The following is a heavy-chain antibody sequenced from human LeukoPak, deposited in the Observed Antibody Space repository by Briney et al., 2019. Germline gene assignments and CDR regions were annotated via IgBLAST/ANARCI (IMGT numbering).Heavy chain of an antibody. CDR1: GGSFSGYY. V-gene: IGHV4-34*01. D-gene: IGHD3-10*01. J-gene: IGHJ4*02. Sequence: SETLSLTCAVYGGSFSGYYWSWLRQPPGKGLEWIGEINHSGSTNYNPSLKSRVTISVDTSKNQFSLKLSSVTAADTAVYYCASSMVRGVQDYWGQGTLVTVSS. CDR2: INHSGST. CDR3: ASSMVRGVQDY.